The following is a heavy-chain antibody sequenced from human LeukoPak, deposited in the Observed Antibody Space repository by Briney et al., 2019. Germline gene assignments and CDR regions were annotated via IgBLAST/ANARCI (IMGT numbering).Heavy chain of an antibody. CDR1: GFTFDDYA. Sequence: GGSLRLSCAASGFTFDDYAMHWVRQAPGKGLEWVSGISWNSGSIGYADSVKGRFTISRDNAKNSLYLQMNSLRAEDTALYYCAKDEAYYYDSSGVPFDYWGQGTLVTVSS. CDR2: ISWNSGSI. CDR3: AKDEAYYYDSSGVPFDY. V-gene: IGHV3-9*01. J-gene: IGHJ4*02. D-gene: IGHD3-22*01.